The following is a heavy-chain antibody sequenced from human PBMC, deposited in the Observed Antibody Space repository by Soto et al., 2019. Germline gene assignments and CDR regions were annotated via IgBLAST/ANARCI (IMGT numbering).Heavy chain of an antibody. Sequence: PGESLKISCKGSGYSFTSYWIGWVRQMPGKGLEWMGIIYPGDSDTRYSPSFQGQVTISADRSISTAYLQSGSLKASDTAMYYCARQVTVTLYNWFDPWRQGTRGTVCS. V-gene: IGHV5-51*01. CDR3: ARQVTVTLYNWFDP. J-gene: IGHJ5*02. CDR2: IYPGDSDT. CDR1: GYSFTSYW. D-gene: IGHD4-17*01.